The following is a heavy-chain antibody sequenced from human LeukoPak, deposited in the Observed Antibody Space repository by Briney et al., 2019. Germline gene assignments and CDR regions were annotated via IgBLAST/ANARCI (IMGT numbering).Heavy chain of an antibody. CDR1: GYTFTSYG. J-gene: IGHJ4*02. Sequence: ASVKVSCKASGYTFTSYGISWVRQAPGEGLEWMGWINPNSGDTNYAQKFQGRVTMTRDTSINTAYMGVNRLRYDDTAIYYCARCDRHDYSNPDFWGQGTLVTVSS. CDR3: ARCDRHDYSNPDF. V-gene: IGHV1-2*02. CDR2: INPNSGDT. D-gene: IGHD4-11*01.